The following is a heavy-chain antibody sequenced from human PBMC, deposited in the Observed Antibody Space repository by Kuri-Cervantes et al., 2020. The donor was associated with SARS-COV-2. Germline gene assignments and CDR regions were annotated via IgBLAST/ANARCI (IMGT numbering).Heavy chain of an antibody. Sequence: GSLRLSCTVSGGSISGYYWSWIRQPAGKGLEWIGRIYPSGSTKYNPSLNSRVTMSVDTSKNHFSLKLSSVTAADTAVYYCARGTTIFGVAIDYWGQGTLVTVSS. CDR3: ARGTTIFGVAIDY. V-gene: IGHV4-4*07. D-gene: IGHD3-3*01. CDR1: GGSISGYY. CDR2: IYPSGST. J-gene: IGHJ4*02.